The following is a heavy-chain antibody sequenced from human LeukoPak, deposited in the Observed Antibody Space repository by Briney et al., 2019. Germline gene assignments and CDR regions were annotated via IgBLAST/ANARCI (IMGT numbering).Heavy chain of an antibody. CDR1: GGSISSSNW. Sequence: SGALSLTCAVSGGSISSSNWWSWVRQPPGKGMEWIGEIFHGGSTNFNPSLKSRVTMSVDRSENQFSLNLSSVTAADTAVYYCARGEDHGSGTVHFDYWGQGTLVTVSS. J-gene: IGHJ4*02. CDR2: IFHGGST. D-gene: IGHD3-10*01. V-gene: IGHV4-4*02. CDR3: ARGEDHGSGTVHFDY.